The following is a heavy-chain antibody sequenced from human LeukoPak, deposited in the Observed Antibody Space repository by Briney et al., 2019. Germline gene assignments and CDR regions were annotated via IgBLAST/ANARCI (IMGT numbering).Heavy chain of an antibody. CDR2: IYSGGST. V-gene: IGHV3-66*01. Sequence: GGSLRLSCAASGFTVSSNYMSWVRQAPGKGLEWVSVIYSGGSTYYADSVKGRFTISRDNSKNTLYLQMNSLRAEDTAVYYCARVGNYGDYGFDYWDQGTLVTVSS. CDR1: GFTVSSNY. J-gene: IGHJ4*02. CDR3: ARVGNYGDYGFDY. D-gene: IGHD4-17*01.